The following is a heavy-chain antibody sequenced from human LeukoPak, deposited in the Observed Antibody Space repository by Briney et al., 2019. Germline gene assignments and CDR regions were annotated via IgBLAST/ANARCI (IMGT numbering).Heavy chain of an antibody. CDR1: GYTFTGDY. Sequence: ASVKVSCKASGYTFTGDYMHWVRQAPGQGLEWMGWINPNSGGTNYAQKFQGRVTMTRDTSISTACMELSRLRSDDTAVYYCARDQEAYGGIPDYWGQGTLVTVSS. CDR2: INPNSGGT. D-gene: IGHD4-23*01. CDR3: ARDQEAYGGIPDY. J-gene: IGHJ4*02. V-gene: IGHV1-2*02.